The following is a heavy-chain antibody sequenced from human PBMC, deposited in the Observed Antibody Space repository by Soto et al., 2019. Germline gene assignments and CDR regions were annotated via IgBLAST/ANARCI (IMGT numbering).Heavy chain of an antibody. CDR2: ISYDGSNK. V-gene: IGHV3-30*18. Sequence: SVRLSCASSGFTFSSYGMHWVRQAPGKGLEWVAVISYDGSNKYYADSVKGRFTISRDNSKNTLYLQMNSLRAEDTAVYYCAKDRQWLVNVFDIWGQVTTVTVSS. CDR3: AKDRQWLVNVFDI. D-gene: IGHD6-19*01. J-gene: IGHJ3*02. CDR1: GFTFSSYG.